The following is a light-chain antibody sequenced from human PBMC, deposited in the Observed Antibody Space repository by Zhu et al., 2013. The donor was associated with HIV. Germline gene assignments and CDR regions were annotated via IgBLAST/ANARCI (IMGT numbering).Light chain of an antibody. CDR2: KAS. Sequence: DIQMTQSPSTLSASVGDTVTITCRASQSVSTWLAWYQQKPGKAPKLLIYKASDLQSGVPPRFSGRGSGTEFTLTIHSLQPDDFATYYCQQYNSFPYTFGQGTKLEIK. CDR1: QSVSTW. V-gene: IGKV1-5*03. CDR3: QQYNSFPYT. J-gene: IGKJ2*01.